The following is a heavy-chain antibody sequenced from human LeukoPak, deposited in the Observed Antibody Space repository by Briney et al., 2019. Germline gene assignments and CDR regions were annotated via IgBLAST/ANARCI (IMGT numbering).Heavy chain of an antibody. CDR3: ARGRVSHRYIVVVPAAMSWFDP. Sequence: SETLSLTCTVSGGSISSGGYYWSWIRQHPGKGLEWIGYIYYSGSTYYNPSLKSRVTISVDTSKNQFSLKLSSVTAADTAVYYCARGRVSHRYIVVVPAAMSWFDPWGQGTLVTVSS. J-gene: IGHJ5*02. CDR1: GGSISSGGYY. CDR2: IYYSGST. D-gene: IGHD2-2*01. V-gene: IGHV4-31*03.